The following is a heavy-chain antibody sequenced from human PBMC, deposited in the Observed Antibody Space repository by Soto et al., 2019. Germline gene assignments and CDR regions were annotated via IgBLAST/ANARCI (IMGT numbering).Heavy chain of an antibody. V-gene: IGHV3-23*01. CDR2: ISGSGVST. J-gene: IGHJ4*02. D-gene: IGHD4-17*01. CDR1: GVTFSSYA. Sequence: EVQLLESGGGLVQPGGSLRLSCAASGVTFSSYAMSWVRQAPGNGLEWVSAISGSGVSTYYADSVKGRFTISRDNSKSTLYLQMNSLRAEDTAVYYYATRLATVTTERGVDYWGQGTLVTVST. CDR3: ATRLATVTTERGVDY.